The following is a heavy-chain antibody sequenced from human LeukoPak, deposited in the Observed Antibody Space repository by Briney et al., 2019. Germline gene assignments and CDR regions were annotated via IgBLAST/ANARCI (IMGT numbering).Heavy chain of an antibody. Sequence: SETLSLTCAVYGGSFSGYYWSWIRQPPGKGLEWIGEINHSGSTNYNPSLKSRVTISVDTSKNQFSLKLSSVTAADTAVYYCARQNSGRSFDYWGKGTLVTVSS. CDR1: GGSFSGYY. CDR2: INHSGST. CDR3: ARQNSGRSFDY. V-gene: IGHV4-34*01. D-gene: IGHD1-26*01. J-gene: IGHJ4*02.